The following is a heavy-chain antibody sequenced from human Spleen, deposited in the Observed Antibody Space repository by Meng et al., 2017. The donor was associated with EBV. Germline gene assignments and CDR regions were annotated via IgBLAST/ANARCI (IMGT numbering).Heavy chain of an antibody. CDR3: SRDLAGSDDY. CDR2: TNENGAIT. J-gene: IGHJ4*02. Sequence: VQLGGSGGALAQPGGSLRLSCAASGFTFSSYWMHWVRQAPGKGLEWVSRTNENGAITTYADSVKGRFTISRDNAKNTLFLQMNSLRAEDTAVYFCSRDLAGSDDYWGQGTLVTVSS. V-gene: IGHV3-74*03. CDR1: GFTFSSYW. D-gene: IGHD1-14*01.